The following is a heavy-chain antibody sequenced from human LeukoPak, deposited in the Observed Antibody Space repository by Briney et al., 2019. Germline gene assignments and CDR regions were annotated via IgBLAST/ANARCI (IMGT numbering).Heavy chain of an antibody. D-gene: IGHD5-12*01. V-gene: IGHV3-23*01. CDR1: GFTFSSYA. CDR3: EKFGYSGYRYSFDI. Sequence: GGSLRLSCAASGFTFSSYAMSWVRQAPGKGLEWVSGISGSGGSAFYPDSVKGRFTISRDNSENTLYLQMISLRAEDTAVYYCEKFGYSGYRYSFDIWGQGTMVTVSS. J-gene: IGHJ3*02. CDR2: ISGSGGSA.